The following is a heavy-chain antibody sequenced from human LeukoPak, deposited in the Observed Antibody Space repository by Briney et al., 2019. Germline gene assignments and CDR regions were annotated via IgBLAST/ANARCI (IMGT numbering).Heavy chain of an antibody. V-gene: IGHV4-38-2*02. CDR3: ARSERITMILGGAFDI. D-gene: IGHD3-22*01. CDR2: IYHSGST. CDR1: DYSITNPSY. J-gene: IGHJ3*02. Sequence: SETLSLTCTVSDYSITNPSYWAWIRQPPGKGLEWVGSIYHSGSTYYNPSLKSRVTISVDMFKNHFSLKLSSVTAADTAVYYCARSERITMILGGAFDIWGQGTMVSVSS.